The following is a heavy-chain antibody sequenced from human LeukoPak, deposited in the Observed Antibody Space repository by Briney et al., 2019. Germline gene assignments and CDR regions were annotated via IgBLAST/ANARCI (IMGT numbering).Heavy chain of an antibody. V-gene: IGHV3-48*03. Sequence: GGSLRLSCAASGFTFSSYWMNWVRQAPGKGLEWVSYISSGSTIYDADSVKGRFTISRDNAKNSLYLQMNSLRAKDTAVYYCARESIAVAGAPFDYWGQGTLVTVSS. D-gene: IGHD6-19*01. J-gene: IGHJ4*02. CDR2: ISSGSTI. CDR3: ARESIAVAGAPFDY. CDR1: GFTFSSYW.